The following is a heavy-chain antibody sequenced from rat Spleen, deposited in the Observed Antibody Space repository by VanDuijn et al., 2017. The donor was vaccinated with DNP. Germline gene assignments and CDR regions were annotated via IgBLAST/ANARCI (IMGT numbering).Heavy chain of an antibody. Sequence: EVQLVESGGGLVQPGRSLKLSCAASGFTLSDYYMAWVRQAPMKGLEWVAYISYDDGSTYNGDAVKGRFTISRDNAKSTLYLEMNSLRSEDMATCYCARPWYNGFAYWGQGTLVTVSS. CDR3: ARPWYNGFAY. CDR2: ISYDDGST. D-gene: IGHD1-5*01. J-gene: IGHJ3*01. CDR1: GFTLSDYY. V-gene: IGHV5-22*01.